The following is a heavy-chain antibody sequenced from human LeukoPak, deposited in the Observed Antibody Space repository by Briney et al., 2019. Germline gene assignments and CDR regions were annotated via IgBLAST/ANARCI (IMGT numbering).Heavy chain of an antibody. CDR1: GFTFSSYS. D-gene: IGHD3-10*01. Sequence: NPGGSLRLSCAASGFTFSSYSMNWVRQAPGKGLEWVSSISSSSSYIYYADPVKGRFTISRDNAKNSLYLQMNSLRAEDTAVYYCARDGGDYYGSLPGWFDPWGQGTLVTVSS. V-gene: IGHV3-21*01. CDR3: ARDGGDYYGSLPGWFDP. J-gene: IGHJ5*02. CDR2: ISSSSSYI.